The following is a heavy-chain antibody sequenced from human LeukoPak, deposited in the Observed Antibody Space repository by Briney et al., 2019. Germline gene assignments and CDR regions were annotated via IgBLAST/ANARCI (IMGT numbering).Heavy chain of an antibody. J-gene: IGHJ4*02. D-gene: IGHD2-8*01. V-gene: IGHV4-39*07. CDR1: GGSISSSDYY. CDR2: MSHSGTT. CDR3: ARDNVPGYFDY. Sequence: PSETLSLTCSVSGGSISSSDYYWGWIRQPPGKGLEWIGSMSHSGTTYYNPSLKSRVTISVDTSKNQFSLKLSSVTAADTAVYYCARDNVPGYFDYWGQGGLVTVSS.